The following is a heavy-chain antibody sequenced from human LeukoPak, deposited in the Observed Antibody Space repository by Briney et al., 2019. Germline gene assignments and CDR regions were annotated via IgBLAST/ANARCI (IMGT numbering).Heavy chain of an antibody. CDR1: GCTFSSYA. CDR3: ARANMVRGVGSFFDRNWFDP. Sequence: SVKVSCKASGCTFSSYAMSWVRQAPGQGLEWMGGIIPIFGTSNYAQKFQGSVTITADDSTSTAYMELSSLRSEDTAVYYCARANMVRGVGSFFDRNWFDPWGQGTLVTVSS. D-gene: IGHD3-10*01. J-gene: IGHJ5*02. V-gene: IGHV1-69*13. CDR2: IIPIFGTS.